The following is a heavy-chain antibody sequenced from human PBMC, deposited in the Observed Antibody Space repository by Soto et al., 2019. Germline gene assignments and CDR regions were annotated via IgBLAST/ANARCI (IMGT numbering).Heavy chain of an antibody. J-gene: IGHJ3*01. D-gene: IGHD6-13*01. CDR1: GGSISSSTYY. Sequence: SETMSLTCPVAGGSISSSTYYWGWIHQPPGKGLEWIASIYYSGRTHYNPSLESRVTISVDTSKTQFSLRLSSVTAADTAVYYCARHSSGSSSSWSPVRGQGTMVTVSS. CDR2: IYYSGRT. V-gene: IGHV4-39*01. CDR3: ARHSSGSSSSWSPV.